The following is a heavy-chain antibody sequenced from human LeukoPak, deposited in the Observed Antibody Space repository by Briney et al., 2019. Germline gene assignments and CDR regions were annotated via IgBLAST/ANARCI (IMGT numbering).Heavy chain of an antibody. CDR1: GGSISSSSYY. V-gene: IGHV4-39*07. Sequence: SETLSLTCTVSGGSISSSSYYWGWIRQPPGKGLEWIGSIYYSGSTYYNPSLKSRVTISVDTSKNQFSLKLSSVTAADTAVYYCARGRRDGSYYFDYWGQETLVTVSS. D-gene: IGHD5-24*01. J-gene: IGHJ4*02. CDR2: IYYSGST. CDR3: ARGRRDGSYYFDY.